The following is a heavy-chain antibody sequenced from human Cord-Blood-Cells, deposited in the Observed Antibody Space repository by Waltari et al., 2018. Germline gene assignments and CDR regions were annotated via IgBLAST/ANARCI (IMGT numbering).Heavy chain of an antibody. V-gene: IGHV1-69*01. CDR2: IIPIFGTA. Sequence: QVQLVQSGAEVTKPGSSGKVSCKASGGTFSRYAISWVRQAPGKGLEGMGGIIPIFGTANYAQKFQGRVTITADESTSTAYMELSSLRSEDTAVYYCAREYYYDSSGYYPIWGQGTMVTVSS. CDR1: GGTFSRYA. CDR3: AREYYYDSSGYYPI. J-gene: IGHJ3*02. D-gene: IGHD3-22*01.